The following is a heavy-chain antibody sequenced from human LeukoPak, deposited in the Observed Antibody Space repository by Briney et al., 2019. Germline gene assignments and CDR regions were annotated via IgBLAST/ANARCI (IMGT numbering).Heavy chain of an antibody. J-gene: IGHJ4*02. V-gene: IGHV3-7*01. CDR2: INQDGSEK. CDR3: ARDIEAAGICFDY. Sequence: PGGSLRLSCEASGFLFSSFWMNWVRQAPGKGPEWVANINQDGSEKYYVDSVKGRFTISRDNAKNSLYLQMNSLRAEDAAVYFCARDIEAAGICFDYWGQGILVTVSS. CDR1: GFLFSSFW. D-gene: IGHD6-13*01.